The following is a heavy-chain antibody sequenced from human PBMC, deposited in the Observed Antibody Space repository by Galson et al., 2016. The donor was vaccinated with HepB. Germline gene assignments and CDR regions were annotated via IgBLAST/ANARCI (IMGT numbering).Heavy chain of an antibody. D-gene: IGHD2-2*02. V-gene: IGHV4-59*08. Sequence: SETLSLTCTVSGGSISSYYWSWIRQPPGKGLEWIGYIYYSGSTNYNPSLKSRVTISVDTSKNQFSLKLNSVTAADTAVYYCAVVVPAAIGLGFEYWGQGTLVTVSS. J-gene: IGHJ4*02. CDR2: IYYSGST. CDR3: AVVVPAAIGLGFEY. CDR1: GGSISSYY.